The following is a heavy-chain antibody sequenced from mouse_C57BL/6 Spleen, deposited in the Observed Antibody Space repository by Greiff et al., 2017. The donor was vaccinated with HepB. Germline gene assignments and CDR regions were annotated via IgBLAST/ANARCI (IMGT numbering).Heavy chain of an antibody. CDR2: ISDGGSYT. CDR1: GFTFSSYA. J-gene: IGHJ4*01. Sequence: EVKLMESGGGLVKPGGSLKLSCAASGFTFSSYAMSWVRQTPEKRLEWVATISDGGSYTYYPDNVKGRFTISRDNAKNNLYLQMSHLKSEDTAMYYCARDPALTTASMDYWGQGTSVTVSS. CDR3: ARDPALTTASMDY. V-gene: IGHV5-4*01. D-gene: IGHD1-2*01.